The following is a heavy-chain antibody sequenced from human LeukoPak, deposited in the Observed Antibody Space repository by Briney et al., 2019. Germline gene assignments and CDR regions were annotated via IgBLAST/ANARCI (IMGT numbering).Heavy chain of an antibody. J-gene: IGHJ4*02. D-gene: IGHD6-19*01. CDR1: GFTFSSYA. Sequence: GGSLRLSCAASGFTFSSYAMNGVRQAPGKGLEWVSALSGRGDLSFYADSVKGRFTISRDNSKNTLYLQMNNLRAEDTAVYYCANMGGDSSGPQWSLLYWGQGTLVTISS. V-gene: IGHV3-23*01. CDR2: LSGRGDLS. CDR3: ANMGGDSSGPQWSLLY.